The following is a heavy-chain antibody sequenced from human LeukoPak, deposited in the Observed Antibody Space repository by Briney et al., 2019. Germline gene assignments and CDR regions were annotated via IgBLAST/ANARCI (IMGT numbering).Heavy chain of an antibody. J-gene: IGHJ4*02. D-gene: IGHD3-22*01. V-gene: IGHV3-30-3*01. CDR3: ARVSITMIVVEYYFDY. CDR2: ISYDGSNK. CDR1: GFTFSSYA. Sequence: GGSLRLSCAASGFTFSSYAMHWVRQAPGKGLEGVAVISYDGSNKYYADSVKGRFTISRDNSKNTLYLQMNSLRAEDTAVYFCARVSITMIVVEYYFDYWGQGTLVTVSS.